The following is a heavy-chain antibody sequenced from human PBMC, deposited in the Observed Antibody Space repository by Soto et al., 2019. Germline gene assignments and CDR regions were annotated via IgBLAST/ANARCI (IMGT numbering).Heavy chain of an antibody. CDR1: GGSISIYY. CDR3: ARGGPIQLWLGTIDI. Sequence: SETLSLTCTVSGGSISIYYWSWIRQPPGKGLEWIGYIYYSGSTNYNPSLKSRVTISVDTSKNQFSLKLSSVTAADTAVYYCARGGPIQLWLGTIDICGQGTMVTLSS. CDR2: IYYSGST. D-gene: IGHD5-18*01. V-gene: IGHV4-59*01. J-gene: IGHJ3*02.